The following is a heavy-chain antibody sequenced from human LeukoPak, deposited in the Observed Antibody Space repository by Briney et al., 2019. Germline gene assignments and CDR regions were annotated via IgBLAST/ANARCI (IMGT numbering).Heavy chain of an antibody. CDR2: IYYSGST. Sequence: SETLSLTCTVSGGSISSYYWGWIRQPPGKGLEWIGSIYYSGSTYYNPSLKSRVTISVDTSKNQFSLKLSSVTAADTAVYYCARDSPLYYWGQGTLVTVSS. J-gene: IGHJ4*02. V-gene: IGHV4-39*07. CDR3: ARDSPLYY. CDR1: GGSISSYY.